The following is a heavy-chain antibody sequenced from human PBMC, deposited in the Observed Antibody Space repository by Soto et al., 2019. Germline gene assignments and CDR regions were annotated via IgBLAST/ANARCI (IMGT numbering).Heavy chain of an antibody. CDR1: GGSISSGGYY. V-gene: IGHV4-31*03. D-gene: IGHD2-2*01. J-gene: IGHJ6*03. CDR2: IYYSGST. Sequence: SETLSLTCTVSGGSISSGGYYWSWIRQHPGKGLEWIGYIYYSGSTYYNPSLKSRVTISVDTSKNQFSLKLSSVTAADTAVYYCARAPGVVPAAIIGDYYYMDVWGKGTTVTSP. CDR3: ARAPGVVPAAIIGDYYYMDV.